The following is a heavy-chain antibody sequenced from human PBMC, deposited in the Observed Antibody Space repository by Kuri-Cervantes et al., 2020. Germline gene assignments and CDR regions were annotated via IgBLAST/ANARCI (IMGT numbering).Heavy chain of an antibody. D-gene: IGHD6-13*01. J-gene: IGHJ5*02. CDR1: GFTFTSSA. V-gene: IGHV1-58*02. Sequence: SVKVSCKASGFTFTSSAMQWVRQARGQRLEWIGWIVVGSGNTNYAQKFQGRVTITADKSTSTAYMEPSSLRSEDTAVYYCASQYSSSWGGWFDPWGQGTLVTVSS. CDR3: ASQYSSSWGGWFDP. CDR2: IVVGSGNT.